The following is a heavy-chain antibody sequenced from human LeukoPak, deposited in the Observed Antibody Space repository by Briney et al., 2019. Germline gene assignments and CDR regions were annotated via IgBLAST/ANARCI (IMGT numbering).Heavy chain of an antibody. CDR1: GFTFSSYW. Sequence: GGSLRLSCAASGFTFSSYWMHWVRQAPGKGLEWVSYISSSSSTIYYADSVKGRFSISRDNVKNSLYLQMNSLRAEDTAVYYCARGTVAGKAPYWGQGTLVTVSS. CDR3: ARGTVAGKAPY. CDR2: ISSSSSTI. D-gene: IGHD6-19*01. J-gene: IGHJ4*02. V-gene: IGHV3-48*01.